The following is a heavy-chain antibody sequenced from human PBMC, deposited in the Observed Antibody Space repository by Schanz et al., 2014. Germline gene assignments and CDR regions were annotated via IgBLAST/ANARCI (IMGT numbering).Heavy chain of an antibody. CDR1: GFSFSSYG. CDR3: AKGSMAARPLLPTDYYFYGTDI. D-gene: IGHD6-6*01. V-gene: IGHV3-33*06. Sequence: QVQLVESGGSVVQPGRSLRLSCAASGFSFSSYGMHWVRQAPGKGLEWVAVIWYDGTDRYYADSVKGRFTISRDNSKNTLYLQMNSLRAEDTAVYYCAKGSMAARPLLPTDYYFYGTDIWGQGTTVTVSS. CDR2: IWYDGTDR. J-gene: IGHJ6*02.